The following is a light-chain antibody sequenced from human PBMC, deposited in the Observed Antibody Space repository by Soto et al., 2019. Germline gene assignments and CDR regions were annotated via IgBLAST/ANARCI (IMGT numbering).Light chain of an antibody. CDR1: QSISSW. Sequence: IHMTHSPATLSASVVYRVTVTCLASQSISSWLAWYQQKAGKAPKLLIYKASALESGVPSRFSGSGSGTEFTLTISSLEPEDFATYYCQHYNTYPWTFGQGTKVDIK. J-gene: IGKJ1*01. CDR2: KAS. V-gene: IGKV1-5*03. CDR3: QHYNTYPWT.